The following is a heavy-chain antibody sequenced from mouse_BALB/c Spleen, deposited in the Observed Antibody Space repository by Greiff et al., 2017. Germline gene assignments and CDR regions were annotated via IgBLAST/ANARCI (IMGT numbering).Heavy chain of an antibody. V-gene: IGHV1-9*01. CDR1: GYTFSSYW. D-gene: IGHD2-1*01. CDR2: ILPGSGST. Sequence: QVQLQQSGAELMKPGASVKISCKATGYTFSSYWIEWVKQRPGHGLEWIGEILPGSGSTNYNEKFKGKATFTADTSSNTAYMQLSSLTSEDSAVYYCASSLGGNYKAWFAYWGQGTLVTVSA. J-gene: IGHJ3*01. CDR3: ASSLGGNYKAWFAY.